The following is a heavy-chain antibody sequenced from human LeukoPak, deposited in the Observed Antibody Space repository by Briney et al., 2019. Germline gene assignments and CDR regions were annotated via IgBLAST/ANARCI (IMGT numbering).Heavy chain of an antibody. Sequence: GGSLRLSCAASGFTFSSYAMHWVRQAPGKGLEWVAVISYDGSNKYYADSVKGRFTISRDNSKNTLYLQMNSLRAEDTAVYYCASTVAVADYYFDYWGQGTLITVSS. CDR3: ASTVAVADYYFDY. V-gene: IGHV3-30-3*01. CDR1: GFTFSSYA. D-gene: IGHD6-19*01. J-gene: IGHJ4*02. CDR2: ISYDGSNK.